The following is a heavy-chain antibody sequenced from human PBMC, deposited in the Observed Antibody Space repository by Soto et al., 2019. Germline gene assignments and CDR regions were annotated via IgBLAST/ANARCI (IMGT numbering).Heavy chain of an antibody. CDR1: GHSLRDNY. CDR3: ARVPVSDFVWGSYRYTFDY. J-gene: IGHJ4*02. V-gene: IGHV1-2*02. CDR2: INPDNGGT. D-gene: IGHD3-16*02. Sequence: ASVQVSCEASGHSLRDNYIHWVRQEHGKGLEWMGWINPDNGGTNYALNFRGRVTMTRDTSISTAYMELTSLTSDDTAVYFCARVPVSDFVWGSYRYTFDYWGQGTLVTV.